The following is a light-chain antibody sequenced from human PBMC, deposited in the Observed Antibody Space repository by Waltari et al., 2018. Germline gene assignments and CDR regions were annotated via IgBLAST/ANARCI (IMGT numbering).Light chain of an antibody. CDR2: EDS. J-gene: IGLJ3*02. CDR3: YSTDSSGSRWV. V-gene: IGLV3-10*01. Sequence: SYELTQPPSVSVSPGQTARITCSGDALPKKYAYWYQQKSGQAPVLGIYEDSKRPSGIPERFHGSSSGTMATLTISGEQVEDEADYYCYSTDSSGSRWVFGGGTKLTVL. CDR1: ALPKKY.